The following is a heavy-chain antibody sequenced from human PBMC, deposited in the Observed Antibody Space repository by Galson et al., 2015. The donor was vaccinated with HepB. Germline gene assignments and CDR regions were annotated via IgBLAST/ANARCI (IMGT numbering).Heavy chain of an antibody. Sequence: SLRLSCAASGFTLSNYGMTWVRQAPGKGLEWVSGISGSGGSLYYADSVKGRFTISRDDSRNTLYLQMNSLRVEDTAVYYCAKGYSRTYYGSGSYVDYWGQGTLVTVSS. CDR2: ISGSGGSL. D-gene: IGHD3-10*01. CDR3: AKGYSRTYYGSGSYVDY. V-gene: IGHV3-23*01. CDR1: GFTLSNYG. J-gene: IGHJ4*02.